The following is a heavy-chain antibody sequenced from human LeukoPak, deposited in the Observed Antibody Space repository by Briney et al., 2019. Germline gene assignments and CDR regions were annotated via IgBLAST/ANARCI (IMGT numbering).Heavy chain of an antibody. CDR1: GFTFSSYA. CDR2: ISGSGGST. V-gene: IGHV3-23*01. CDR3: AKTPGSGWYKSQFDY. D-gene: IGHD6-19*01. Sequence: PGGSLRLSCAASGFTFSSYAMSWVRQAPGKGLEWVSAISGSGGSTYYADSVKGRFTISRDNSKNTLYLQMNSLRAEDTAVYYCAKTPGSGWYKSQFDYWGQGTLVTVSS. J-gene: IGHJ4*02.